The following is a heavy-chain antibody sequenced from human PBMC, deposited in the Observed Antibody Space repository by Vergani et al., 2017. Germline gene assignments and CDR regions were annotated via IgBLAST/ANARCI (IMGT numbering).Heavy chain of an antibody. D-gene: IGHD2-2*01. V-gene: IGHV4-31*03. CDR2: IYYSGST. CDR1: GGSISSGGYY. Sequence: QVQLQESGPGLVKPSQTLSLTCTVSGGSISSGGYYWSRIRQHPGKGLEWIGYIYYSGSTYYNPSLKSRVTISVDTSKNQFSLKLSSVTAADTAVYYCARYRPIVVVPAAYVWWFDPWGQGTLVTVSS. J-gene: IGHJ5*02. CDR3: ARYRPIVVVPAAYVWWFDP.